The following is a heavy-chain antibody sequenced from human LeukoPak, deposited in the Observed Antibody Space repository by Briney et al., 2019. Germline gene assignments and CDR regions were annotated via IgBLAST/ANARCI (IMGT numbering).Heavy chain of an antibody. D-gene: IGHD2-15*01. Sequence: GGSLRLSCAASRFTFSSHAMGWVRQAPGKGLDWVSAIGGAGGSTYYADSVKGRFSISRDNSKNTLYLQMNNLRAEDTAIYYCARDAGVVAVHYLHHWGQGTLVTVSS. CDR3: ARDAGVVAVHYLHH. CDR1: RFTFSSHA. CDR2: IGGAGGST. J-gene: IGHJ4*02. V-gene: IGHV3-23*01.